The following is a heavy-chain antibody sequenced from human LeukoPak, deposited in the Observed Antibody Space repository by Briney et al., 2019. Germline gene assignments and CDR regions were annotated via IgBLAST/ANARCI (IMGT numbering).Heavy chain of an antibody. D-gene: IGHD2-2*01. J-gene: IGHJ4*02. V-gene: IGHV4-39*01. CDR1: GDSISSSDYY. Sequence: SETLSLTCTVSGDSISSSDYYWGWIRQPPGKGLEWIGCIYYSGSTYYTPSLKSRVTISVNTSKTQFSLKLSSVTAADTAVYYCARHSTSWSPSPDYWGQGTLVIVSS. CDR3: ARHSTSWSPSPDY. CDR2: IYYSGST.